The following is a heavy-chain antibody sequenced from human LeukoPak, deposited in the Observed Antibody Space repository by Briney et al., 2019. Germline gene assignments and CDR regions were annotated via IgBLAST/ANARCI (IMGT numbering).Heavy chain of an antibody. V-gene: IGHV1-18*01. J-gene: IGHJ5*02. CDR3: ARVLMVRGVNNWFDP. CDR2: ISAYNGNT. CDR1: GYTFTSYG. Sequence: ASVKVSFKATGYTFTSYGISWVRQAPGQGLEWMGWISAYNGNTNYAQKLQGRVTMTTDTSTSTAYMELRSLRSDDTAVYYCARVLMVRGVNNWFDPWGQGTLVTASS. D-gene: IGHD3-10*01.